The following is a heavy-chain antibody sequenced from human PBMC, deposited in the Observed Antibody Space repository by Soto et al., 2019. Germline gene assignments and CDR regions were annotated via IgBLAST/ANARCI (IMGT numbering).Heavy chain of an antibody. V-gene: IGHV4-34*01. D-gene: IGHD2-21*01. CDR3: ARGISLIVEVQRDAPDKYYFDS. CDR1: GGSFSGHF. Sequence: SETLSLTCAVYGGSFSGHFWSWIRQPPGKXLEWIGEINHSGSTNFNPSLKSRVTISVDTSKNQFSLKVNSLTAADTAVYYCARGISLIVEVQRDAPDKYYFDSWGQGTVVTRLL. CDR2: INHSGST. J-gene: IGHJ4*02.